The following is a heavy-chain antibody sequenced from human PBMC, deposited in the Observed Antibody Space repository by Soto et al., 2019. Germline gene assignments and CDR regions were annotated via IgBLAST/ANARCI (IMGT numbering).Heavy chain of an antibody. CDR3: ARQEGQLAAFDI. CDR2: IYYSGST. Sequence: ETLSLTCAVSGGSISSYYWSWIRQPPGKGLEWVGYIYYSGSTKYNPSLTSRVTISVDTSKNQFSLKLSSVTAADTAVYYCARQEGQLAAFDIWGQGTLVTVSS. CDR1: GGSISSYY. D-gene: IGHD6-13*01. V-gene: IGHV4-59*01. J-gene: IGHJ3*02.